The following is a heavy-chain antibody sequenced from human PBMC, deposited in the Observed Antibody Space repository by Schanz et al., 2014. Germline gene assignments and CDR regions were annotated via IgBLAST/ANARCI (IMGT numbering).Heavy chain of an antibody. J-gene: IGHJ5*02. CDR1: GDTLSSYG. CDR2: IIPNLGSA. D-gene: IGHD3-3*01. CDR3: ARGNTIFGVVILGWLDP. V-gene: IGHV1-69*04. Sequence: QVQLVQSGAEVKKPGSSVTVSCKASGDTLSSYGISWVRQAPGQGLEWMGRIIPNLGSANYAQKFQGRVTITADKSTRTVYMELSSLRSEDPAIYYCARGNTIFGVVILGWLDPWGQGTLVTVSS.